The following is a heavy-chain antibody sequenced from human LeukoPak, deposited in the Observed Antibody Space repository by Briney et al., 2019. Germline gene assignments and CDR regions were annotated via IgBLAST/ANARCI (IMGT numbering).Heavy chain of an antibody. D-gene: IGHD4-17*01. CDR1: GYTFTSYA. V-gene: IGHV1-3*01. J-gene: IGHJ4*02. CDR2: INAGNGNT. Sequence: ASVKVSCKASGYTFTSYAMHWVRQAPGQRLEWMGWINAGNGNTKYSQKFQGRVTITRDTSASTAYMELSSLRSEDTAVYYCAREVTTVTFFGYWGQGTLVTVSS. CDR3: AREVTTVTFFGY.